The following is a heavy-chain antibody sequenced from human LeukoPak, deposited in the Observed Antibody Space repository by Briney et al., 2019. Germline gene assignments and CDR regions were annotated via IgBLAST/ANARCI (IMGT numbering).Heavy chain of an antibody. CDR3: AKDAGWTATHGFDI. CDR2: VIGSGGTT. D-gene: IGHD2-21*02. V-gene: IGHV3-23*01. CDR1: GFTFRGYW. J-gene: IGHJ3*02. Sequence: GGSLRLSCAASGFTFRGYWMHWVRQAPGKGLEWVSGVIGSGGTTYYADSVKGRFTISRDNSKNTLYLQMNSLRAEDTAVYYCAKDAGWTATHGFDIWGQGTMVTVSS.